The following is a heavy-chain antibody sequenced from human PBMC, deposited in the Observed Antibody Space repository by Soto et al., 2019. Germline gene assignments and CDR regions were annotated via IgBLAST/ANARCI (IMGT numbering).Heavy chain of an antibody. Sequence: EVQLVESGGGLVKPGGSLRLSCAASGFTFSSYSMNWVRQAPGKGLEWVSSISSSSSYIYYADSVKGRFTISRDNAKNSLDLQMNSLRAEDTAVYYCARDRGSGYLTDAFDIWGQGTMVTVSS. CDR1: GFTFSSYS. D-gene: IGHD3-22*01. V-gene: IGHV3-21*01. CDR3: ARDRGSGYLTDAFDI. J-gene: IGHJ3*02. CDR2: ISSSSSYI.